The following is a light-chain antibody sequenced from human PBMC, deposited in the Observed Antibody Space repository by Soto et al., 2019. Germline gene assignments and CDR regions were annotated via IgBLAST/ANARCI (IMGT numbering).Light chain of an antibody. CDR1: QSLLHRNGYHY. CDR3: MQALETIT. J-gene: IGKJ5*01. V-gene: IGKV2-28*01. Sequence: DIVMTQSPLSLSVTPGESASISCRSTQSLLHRNGYHYLDWYVQKPGQSPQLLMYLVSIRASGVPDRFSGSGSGTDFTLRISRVEAEDVGVYYCMQALETITFGQGTRLDSK. CDR2: LVS.